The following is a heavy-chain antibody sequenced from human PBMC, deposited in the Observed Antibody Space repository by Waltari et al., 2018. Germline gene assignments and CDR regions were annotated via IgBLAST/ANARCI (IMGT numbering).Heavy chain of an antibody. CDR2: IIPIFGTA. CDR3: ARDRGYCSGGSCYAFDI. V-gene: IGHV1-69*13. CDR1: GGTFSSYA. Sequence: QVQLVQSGAEVKKPGSSVKVSCKASGGTFSSYAISWVRQAPGQGLEWMGGIIPIFGTANYAQKFQGRGTITADESTSTAYMELSSLRSEDTAVYYCARDRGYCSGGSCYAFDIWGQGTMVTVSS. J-gene: IGHJ3*02. D-gene: IGHD2-15*01.